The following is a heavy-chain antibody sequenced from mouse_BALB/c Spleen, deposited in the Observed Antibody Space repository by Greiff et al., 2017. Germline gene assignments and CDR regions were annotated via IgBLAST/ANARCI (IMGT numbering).Heavy chain of an antibody. D-gene: IGHD1-1*01. V-gene: IGHV1-9*01. CDR3: ARRGSYGSSPYYAMDY. CDR1: GYTFSSYW. Sequence: QVQLKQSGAELMKPGASVKISCKATGYTFSSYWIEWVKQRPGHGLEWIGEILPGSGSTNYNEKFKGKATFTADTSSNTAYMQLSSLTSEDSAVYYCARRGSYGSSPYYAMDYWGQGTSVTVSS. CDR2: ILPGSGST. J-gene: IGHJ4*01.